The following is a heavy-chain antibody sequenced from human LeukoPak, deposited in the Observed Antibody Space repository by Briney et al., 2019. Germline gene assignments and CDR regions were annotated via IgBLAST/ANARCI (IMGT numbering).Heavy chain of an antibody. CDR3: ARDVYYGSADGAFDI. CDR2: IYYSGST. V-gene: IGHV4-39*07. CDR1: AGSISSSSYY. J-gene: IGHJ3*02. D-gene: IGHD3-10*01. Sequence: SETLSLTCTVSAGSISSSSYYWGWIRQPPGKGLEWIGSIYYSGSTYYNPSLKSRVTITVDTSKYKFSLNLSSVTAADTAVCYCARDVYYGSADGAFDIWGQGTMVTVSS.